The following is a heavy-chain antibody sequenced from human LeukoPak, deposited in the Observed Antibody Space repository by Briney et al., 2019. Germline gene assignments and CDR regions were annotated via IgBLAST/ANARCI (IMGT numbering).Heavy chain of an antibody. Sequence: ASVKVSCKASGYTFTGYYMHWVRQAPEQGLEWMGRINPNSGGTNYAQKFQGRVTMTRDTSISTAYMELSRLRSDDTAVYYCARAATNIVGATHFDYWGQGTLVTVSS. V-gene: IGHV1-2*06. J-gene: IGHJ4*02. CDR2: INPNSGGT. CDR1: GYTFTGYY. D-gene: IGHD1-26*01. CDR3: ARAATNIVGATHFDY.